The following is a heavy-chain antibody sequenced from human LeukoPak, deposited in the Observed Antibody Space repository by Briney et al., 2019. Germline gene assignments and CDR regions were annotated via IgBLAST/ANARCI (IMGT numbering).Heavy chain of an antibody. D-gene: IGHD5-12*01. CDR1: GFTFSSYG. CDR2: IRYDGSNK. V-gene: IGHV3-30*02. J-gene: IGHJ4*02. CDR3: AKDADIVATMEY. Sequence: GGSLRLSCAASGFTFSSYGMHWVRQAPGKGLEWVAFIRYDGSNKYYADSVKGRFTISRDNSKNTVYLQMNSLRAEDTAVYYCAKDADIVATMEYWGQGTLVTVSS.